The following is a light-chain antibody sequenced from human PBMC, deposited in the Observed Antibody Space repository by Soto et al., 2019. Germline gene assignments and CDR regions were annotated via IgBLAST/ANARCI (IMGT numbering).Light chain of an antibody. Sequence: ELVLTQSPGTLALSSGERGTLSSQASQSITNYVGWYQQKPGQAPRLLIYATSNRATGIPARFSGSGSGTDFTLTISSLEPEDFSVYYCQQRYSWPVTFGQGTRLEIK. J-gene: IGKJ5*01. CDR3: QQRYSWPVT. CDR2: ATS. V-gene: IGKV3-11*01. CDR1: QSITNY.